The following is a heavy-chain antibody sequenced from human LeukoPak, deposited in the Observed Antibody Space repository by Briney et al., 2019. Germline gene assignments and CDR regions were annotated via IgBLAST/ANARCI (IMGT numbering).Heavy chain of an antibody. D-gene: IGHD4-11*01. Sequence: GRSQRLSCAASGFTFSSSWMYWVRQAPGKGLVWVSRINSDESITTYADSVKGRFTISRDNAKNTLYLQMNSLRAEDTAVYYCARGLVPGFLDYWGQGTPVTVSS. V-gene: IGHV3-74*01. CDR1: GFTFSSSW. CDR3: ARGLVPGFLDY. J-gene: IGHJ4*02. CDR2: INSDESIT.